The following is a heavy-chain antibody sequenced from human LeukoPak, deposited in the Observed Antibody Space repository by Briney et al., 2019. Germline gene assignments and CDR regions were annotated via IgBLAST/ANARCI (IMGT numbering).Heavy chain of an antibody. V-gene: IGHV3-7*01. J-gene: IGHJ4*02. Sequence: GGSLRLSCAASGFTFSSYWMSWVRQAPGKGLEWVANIKQDGSAKYYVDSVKGRFTISRDNARNSLYLQMNSLRAEDTAVYYCARDRWGYSYGGDWGQGTLVTVSS. CDR3: ARDRWGYSYGGD. CDR1: GFTFSSYW. CDR2: IKQDGSAK. D-gene: IGHD5-18*01.